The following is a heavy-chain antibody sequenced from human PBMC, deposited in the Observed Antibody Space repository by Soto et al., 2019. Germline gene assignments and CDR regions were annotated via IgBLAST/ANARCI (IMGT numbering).Heavy chain of an antibody. D-gene: IGHD1-1*01. CDR2: INQSGNT. CDR3: ARAVPWRKSFDI. Sequence: QVQLQQWGAGLLKPSETLSLTCAVYGGSFGGYQWSWIRQPPGEGLEWIGEINQSGNTNYNPSLKSRVAISVDTSETQFSLRLNSLTAADTAVYYCARAVPWRKSFDIWGQGTACTVSS. CDR1: GGSFGGYQ. J-gene: IGHJ3*02. V-gene: IGHV4-34*01.